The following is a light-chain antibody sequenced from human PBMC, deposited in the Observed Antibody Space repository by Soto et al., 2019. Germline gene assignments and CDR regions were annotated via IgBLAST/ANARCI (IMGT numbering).Light chain of an antibody. V-gene: IGKV3-20*01. CDR3: QQYASSPLLT. Sequence: IVLTQSPGTRSLSAGETATLSCRASQTIGSTYLAWYQQKPGQAPRLIIFGTSRRATGIPDRFSGSGSGTEFTLSISRLETEDFAVYYCQQYASSPLLTFGGGTKVDIK. CDR2: GTS. J-gene: IGKJ4*01. CDR1: QTIGSTY.